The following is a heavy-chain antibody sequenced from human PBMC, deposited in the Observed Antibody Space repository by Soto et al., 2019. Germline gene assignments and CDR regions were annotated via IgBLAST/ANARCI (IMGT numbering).Heavy chain of an antibody. CDR2: ISYDGSNK. D-gene: IGHD6-6*01. Sequence: GPIRLSCGTSVFTFSSYGMHWVRPAPGKGLEWVAVISYDGSNKYYADSVKGRFTISRDNSKNTLYLQMNSLRAEDTAVYYCAKDRYSSSSWNYYYGMDVWGQGTTVTVSS. CDR1: VFTFSSYG. CDR3: AKDRYSSSSWNYYYGMDV. V-gene: IGHV3-30*18. J-gene: IGHJ6*02.